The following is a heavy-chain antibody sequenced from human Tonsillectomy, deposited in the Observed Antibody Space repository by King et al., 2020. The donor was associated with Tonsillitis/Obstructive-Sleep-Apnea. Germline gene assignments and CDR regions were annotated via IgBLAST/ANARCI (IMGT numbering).Heavy chain of an antibody. Sequence: QLVQSGAEVKKPGESLKISCQGSGYSFTSYWIGWVRQMPGKGLEWMGIIYPGDSDTRYSPSFQGQVTISADKSISTAYLQWSSLKASDTAMYYCARPRYYYDSSGYYSAIDYWGQGTLVTVSS. J-gene: IGHJ4*02. CDR1: GYSFTSYW. CDR2: IYPGDSDT. V-gene: IGHV5-51*03. CDR3: ARPRYYYDSSGYYSAIDY. D-gene: IGHD3-22*01.